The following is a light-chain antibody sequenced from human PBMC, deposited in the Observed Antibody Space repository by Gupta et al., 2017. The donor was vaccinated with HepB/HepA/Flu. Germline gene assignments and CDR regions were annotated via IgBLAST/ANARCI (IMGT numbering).Light chain of an antibody. J-gene: IGLJ2*01. CDR2: QDS. V-gene: IGLV3-1*01. CDR1: KLGDKY. CDR3: QAWDSSKHVV. Sequence: SYELTQPPSVSVSPGQTASIPCSGDKLGDKYACWYQQKPGQSPVLVIYQDSKRPSGIPERFSGSNSGNTATLTISGTQAMDEADYYCQAWDSSKHVVFGGGTKLTVL.